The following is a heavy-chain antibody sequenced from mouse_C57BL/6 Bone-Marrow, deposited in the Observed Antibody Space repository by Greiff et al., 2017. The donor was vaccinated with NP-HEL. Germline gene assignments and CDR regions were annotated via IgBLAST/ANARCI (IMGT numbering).Heavy chain of an antibody. D-gene: IGHD1-1*01. CDR2: ISNLAYSI. V-gene: IGHV5-15*04. CDR1: GFTFSDYG. CDR3: ARQNYGSSSFAY. Sequence: EVKLVESGGGLVQPGGSLKLSCAASGFTFSDYGMAWVRQAPRKGPEWVAFISNLAYSIYYADTVTGRFTISRENAKNTLYLEMSSLRSEDTAMYYCARQNYGSSSFAYWGQGTLVTVSA. J-gene: IGHJ3*01.